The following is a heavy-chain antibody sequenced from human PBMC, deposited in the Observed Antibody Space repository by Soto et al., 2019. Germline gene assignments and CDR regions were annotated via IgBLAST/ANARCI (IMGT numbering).Heavy chain of an antibody. V-gene: IGHV3-48*03. CDR2: ISSSGSTI. J-gene: IGHJ6*02. CDR1: GFTFSSYE. D-gene: IGHD3-10*01. CDR3: ARDQSGGVLWFGELLAGMDG. Sequence: GGSLRLSCAASGFTFSSYEMNWVRQAPGKGLEWVSYISSSGSTIYYADSVKGRFTISRDNAKNSLYLQMNSLRAEDTAVYYCARDQSGGVLWFGELLAGMDGWGQGTTVTVSS.